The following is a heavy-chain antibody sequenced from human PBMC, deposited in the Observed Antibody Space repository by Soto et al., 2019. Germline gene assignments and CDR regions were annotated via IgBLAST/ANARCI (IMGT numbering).Heavy chain of an antibody. CDR3: ARDLVTYNWFDP. J-gene: IGHJ5*02. CDR2: IYYSGST. Sequence: SETLALTCTVSGGSISSGGYYWSWIRRHPGKGLEWIGYIYYSGSTYYNPSLKSRVTISVDTSKNQFSLKLSSVTAADTAVYYCARDLVTYNWFDPWGQGTLVTVSS. V-gene: IGHV4-31*03. D-gene: IGHD3-9*01. CDR1: GGSISSGGYY.